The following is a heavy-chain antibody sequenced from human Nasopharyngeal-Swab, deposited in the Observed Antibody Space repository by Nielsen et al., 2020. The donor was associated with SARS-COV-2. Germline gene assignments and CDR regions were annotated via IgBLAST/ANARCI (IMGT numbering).Heavy chain of an antibody. CDR2: ISWNSGSI. D-gene: IGHD3-9*01. Sequence: SLKISCAASGFTFDDYAMHWVRQAPGKGLEWVSGISWNSGSIGYADSVKGRFTISRDNAKNSLYLQMNSLRAEDTALYYCATLSPHPCLDHAFDIWGQGTMVTVSS. V-gene: IGHV3-9*01. CDR3: ATLSPHPCLDHAFDI. J-gene: IGHJ3*02. CDR1: GFTFDDYA.